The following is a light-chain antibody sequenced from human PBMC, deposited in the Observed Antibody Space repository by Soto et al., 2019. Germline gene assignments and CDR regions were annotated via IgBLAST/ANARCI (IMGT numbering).Light chain of an antibody. V-gene: IGLV1-44*01. CDR1: SSNIGSNT. CDR2: SNN. Sequence: QSVLTQPPSASGTPGQRVTISCSGSSSNIGSNTVNWYQQLPGTAPKLVIYSNNQRPSGVPDRFSGSKSGTSASLAISGLQSDDETDYYCAAWDDSLNGVVFGGGTQLTVL. CDR3: AAWDDSLNGVV. J-gene: IGLJ2*01.